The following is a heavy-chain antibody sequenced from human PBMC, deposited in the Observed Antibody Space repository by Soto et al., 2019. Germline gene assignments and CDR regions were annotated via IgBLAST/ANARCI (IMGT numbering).Heavy chain of an antibody. CDR3: TTDLIYGDFDY. V-gene: IGHV1-24*01. Sequence: QVQIIQSGAEVKKPGASVKIFCNVSEYSFAELSMNWVRQAPGTGLEWMGGFDPEDGETVYAQKFQGRVIMTEDTSAGTAVMELSNLTSEDTALYYCTTDLIYGDFDYWGQGTLVTVSS. CDR1: EYSFAELS. CDR2: FDPEDGET. D-gene: IGHD3-16*01. J-gene: IGHJ4*02.